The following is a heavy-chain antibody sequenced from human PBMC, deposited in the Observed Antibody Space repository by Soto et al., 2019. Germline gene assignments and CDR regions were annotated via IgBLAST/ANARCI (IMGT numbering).Heavy chain of an antibody. D-gene: IGHD4-17*01. Sequence: QVQLGQSGAEVKKPGSSVKGSCKASGGTFSSYAISWVRQAPGQGREWMGGIITICGTANYAQKCQGRVTVTGNESRSTAYMELSSCRSEDTAVYYCARAHEDDYGDYFWFEPWGQGTLVTVS. J-gene: IGHJ5*02. CDR1: GGTFSSYA. CDR3: ARAHEDDYGDYFWFEP. CDR2: IITICGTA. V-gene: IGHV1-69*01.